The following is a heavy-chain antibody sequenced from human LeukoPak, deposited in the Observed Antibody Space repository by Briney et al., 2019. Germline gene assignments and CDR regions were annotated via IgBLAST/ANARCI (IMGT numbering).Heavy chain of an antibody. CDR1: GYTFTGYY. V-gene: IGHV1-2*02. Sequence: ASVKVSCKASGYTFTGYYMHWVRQAPGQGLEWMGWINPNSGGTNYAQKFQGRVTMTRDTSISTAYMELSRLRSDDTAVYYCARALGTDSGEDYWGQGTLVTVSS. D-gene: IGHD4-17*01. CDR3: ARALGTDSGEDY. CDR2: INPNSGGT. J-gene: IGHJ4*02.